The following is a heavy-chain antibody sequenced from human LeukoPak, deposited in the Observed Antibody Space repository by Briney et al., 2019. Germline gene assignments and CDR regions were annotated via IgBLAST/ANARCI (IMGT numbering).Heavy chain of an antibody. D-gene: IGHD4-17*01. J-gene: IGHJ4*02. V-gene: IGHV4-59*01. CDR2: IDHSGST. CDR3: ARLKATVSIHAYFDS. Sequence: KTSETLSLTCTVSGGSFSSYYWTWIRQPPGKGLEWIGYIDHSGSTNYNPSLKSRVSISSDTSKNQFSLELSSATAADTAVYYCARLKATVSIHAYFDSWGQGSLVTVSS. CDR1: GGSFSSYY.